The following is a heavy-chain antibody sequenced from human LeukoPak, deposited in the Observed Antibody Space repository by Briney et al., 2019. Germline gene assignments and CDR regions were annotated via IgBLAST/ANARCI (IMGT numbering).Heavy chain of an antibody. J-gene: IGHJ4*02. CDR1: GFTVSSNY. D-gene: IGHD3-10*01. CDR2: IYSGGST. CDR3: AKDRGYGSGSYFSIAY. Sequence: GGSLRLPCAASGFTVSSNYMSWVRQAPGKGLEWVSVIYSGGSTYYADSVKGRFTISRDNSKNTLYLQMNSLRAEDTAVYYCAKDRGYGSGSYFSIAYWGQGNLVTVSS. V-gene: IGHV3-53*01.